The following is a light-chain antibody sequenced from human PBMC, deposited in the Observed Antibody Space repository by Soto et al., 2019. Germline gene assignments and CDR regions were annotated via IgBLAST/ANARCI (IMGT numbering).Light chain of an antibody. CDR2: GAS. J-gene: IGKJ5*01. CDR1: QSVTSSF. V-gene: IGKV3-20*01. Sequence: EIVLTQSPGTLSLSPGERATLSCRASQSVTSSFLAWYQQKPGQAPRLLIYGASGRATGIPDRFSGSGSGTDFTLTISRLEPEDFAVYYCQQYGSLITFGQGRLLEVK. CDR3: QQYGSLIT.